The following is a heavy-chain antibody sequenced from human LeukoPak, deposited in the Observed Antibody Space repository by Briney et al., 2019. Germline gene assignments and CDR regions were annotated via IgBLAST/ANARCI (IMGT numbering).Heavy chain of an antibody. D-gene: IGHD5-12*01. CDR2: INPSGGST. J-gene: IGHJ5*02. CDR3: ARDRSSGYDNWFDP. CDR1: GYTFTSYY. V-gene: IGHV1-46*01. Sequence: GASVKVSCKASGYTFTSYYMYWVRQAPGQGLEWMGIINPSGGSTSYAQKFQGRVTMTRDTSTSTAYMELRSLRSDDTAVYYCARDRSSGYDNWFDPWGQGTLVTVSS.